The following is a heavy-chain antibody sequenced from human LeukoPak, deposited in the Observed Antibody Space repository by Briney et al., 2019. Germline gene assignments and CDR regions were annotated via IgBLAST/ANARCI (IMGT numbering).Heavy chain of an antibody. D-gene: IGHD1-1*01. CDR1: GITFNRYA. V-gene: IGHV3-23*01. J-gene: IGHJ4*02. Sequence: GGSLRLSSAASGITFNRYAMSWARQAPGKGLEWVSGISGSGDKTYYADSVKGRFTISRDNSKNTLYLQMNSLRAEDTAVYYCAKEAIPHLNSDSWVEYWGRGTMVTASS. CDR2: ISGSGDKT. CDR3: AKEAIPHLNSDSWVEY.